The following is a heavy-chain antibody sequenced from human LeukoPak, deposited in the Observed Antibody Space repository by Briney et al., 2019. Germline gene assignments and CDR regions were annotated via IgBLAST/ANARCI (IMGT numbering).Heavy chain of an antibody. Sequence: PGGSLRLPCAASGFTFSSYSMNWVRQAPGKGLEWVSSISSSSSYIYYADSVKGRSTISRDNAKNSLYLQMNSLRAEDTAVYYCASSNNWNGYGYWGQGTLVTVSS. D-gene: IGHD1-20*01. CDR1: GFTFSSYS. V-gene: IGHV3-21*01. J-gene: IGHJ4*02. CDR2: ISSSSSYI. CDR3: ASSNNWNGYGY.